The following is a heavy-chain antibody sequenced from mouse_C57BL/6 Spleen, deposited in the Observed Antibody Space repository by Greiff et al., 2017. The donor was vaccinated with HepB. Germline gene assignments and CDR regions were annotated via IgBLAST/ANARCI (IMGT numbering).Heavy chain of an antibody. CDR3: TTYRVSYFDY. CDR2: IDPENGDT. Sequence: VQLQQSGAELVRPGASVKLSCTASGFNIKDDYMHWVKQRPEQGLEWIGWIDPENGDTEYAAKFQGKATITADTSSNTAYLQLSSLTSEDTAVYYCTTYRVSYFDYWGQGTTLTVSS. D-gene: IGHD2-2*01. V-gene: IGHV14-4*01. J-gene: IGHJ2*01. CDR1: GFNIKDDY.